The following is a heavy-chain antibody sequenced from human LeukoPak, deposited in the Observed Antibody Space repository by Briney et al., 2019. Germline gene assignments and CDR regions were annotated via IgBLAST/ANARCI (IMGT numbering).Heavy chain of an antibody. CDR1: GYTFAVNY. Sequence: ASVKVSCKTSGYTFAVNYMHWVRQAPGQGLEWMGWINPNSGGTNYAQKLQGRVTMTTDTSTSTAYMELRSLRSDDTAVYYCARAIGRYYGSGSYGDWFDPWGQGTLVTVSS. V-gene: IGHV1-2*02. CDR3: ARAIGRYYGSGSYGDWFDP. J-gene: IGHJ5*02. D-gene: IGHD3-10*01. CDR2: INPNSGGT.